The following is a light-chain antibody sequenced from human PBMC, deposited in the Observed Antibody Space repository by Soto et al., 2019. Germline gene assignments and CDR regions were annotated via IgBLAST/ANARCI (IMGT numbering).Light chain of an antibody. CDR1: SSDVGGYNY. CDR2: DVS. Sequence: QSALTQPASVSGSPGQSITISCTGTSSDVGGYNYVSWYQQHPGKAPKLMIYDVSNRPSGVSNRFSGSKSGNTASLAISGLQAEDGADYCCSSYTSSSTVVFGGGTQLTVL. J-gene: IGLJ2*01. CDR3: SSYTSSSTVV. V-gene: IGLV2-14*01.